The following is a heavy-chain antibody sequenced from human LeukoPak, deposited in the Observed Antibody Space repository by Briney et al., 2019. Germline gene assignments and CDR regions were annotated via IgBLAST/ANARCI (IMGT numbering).Heavy chain of an antibody. CDR3: ASGAVAGFFGFDY. CDR2: IKSKTDGGTT. J-gene: IGHJ4*02. V-gene: IGHV3-15*01. CDR1: GFTVSSYG. Sequence: GGSLRLSCAASGFTVSSYGMQWVRQAPGKGLEWVGRIKSKTDGGTTDYAAPVKGRFTISRDDSKNTLYLQMNSLKTGDTAVYYCASGAVAGFFGFDYWGQGTLVTVSS. D-gene: IGHD6-19*01.